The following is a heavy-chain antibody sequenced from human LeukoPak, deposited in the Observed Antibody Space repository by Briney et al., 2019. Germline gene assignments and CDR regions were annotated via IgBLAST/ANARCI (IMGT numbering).Heavy chain of an antibody. V-gene: IGHV4-39*01. Sequence: NPSETLSLTCTVSGSSISSSSYYWGWIRQAPGKGLAWIASIYYSGRTYYNPSLKSRVTISVDTSKNQFSLKLSSVTAADTAVYYCATLDGYFDYWGQGTLVTVSS. CDR2: IYYSGRT. CDR1: GSSISSSSYY. D-gene: IGHD5-24*01. J-gene: IGHJ4*02. CDR3: ATLDGYFDY.